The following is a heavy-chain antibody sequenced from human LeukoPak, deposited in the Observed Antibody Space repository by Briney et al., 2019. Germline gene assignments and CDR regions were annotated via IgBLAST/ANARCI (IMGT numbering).Heavy chain of an antibody. CDR3: ARGGNLAGYYFDY. Sequence: GASVKVSCKASGYTFITHDISWVRQAPGQGLEWLGWINPDSGATNHAQNFQGWVTMTRDTSISTAYMELTWLRSDDNAVYFCARGGNLAGYYFDYWGQGTVVTVSS. V-gene: IGHV1-2*04. D-gene: IGHD1-14*01. J-gene: IGHJ4*02. CDR2: INPDSGAT. CDR1: GYTFITHD.